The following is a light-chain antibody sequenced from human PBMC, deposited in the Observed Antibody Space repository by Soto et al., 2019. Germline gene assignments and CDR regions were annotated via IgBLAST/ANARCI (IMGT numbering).Light chain of an antibody. V-gene: IGLV2-23*02. Sequence: QSALTQPASVSGSPGQSITISCTGTSSDVGSYNLVSWYQQHPGKAPKLMIYEVSKRPSGVSNRFSGSKSGNTASLTISGLQAEYEAAYSCCSYALPSHVFRPGSNVTVL. CDR2: EVS. J-gene: IGLJ1*01. CDR3: CSYALPSHV. CDR1: SSDVGSYNL.